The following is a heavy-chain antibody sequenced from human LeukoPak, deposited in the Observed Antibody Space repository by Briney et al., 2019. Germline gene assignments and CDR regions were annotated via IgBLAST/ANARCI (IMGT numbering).Heavy chain of an antibody. D-gene: IGHD3-10*01. V-gene: IGHV4-59*08. CDR2: IYYSGST. J-gene: IGHJ4*02. Sequence: SETLSLTCTVSGGSISSYYWSWIRQPPGKGLEWIGYIYYSGSTNYNPSLKSRVTISADTSKNQFSLKLSSVTAADTAVYYCARRGPSGRSLDYWGQGTLVTVSS. CDR1: GGSISSYY. CDR3: ARRGPSGRSLDY.